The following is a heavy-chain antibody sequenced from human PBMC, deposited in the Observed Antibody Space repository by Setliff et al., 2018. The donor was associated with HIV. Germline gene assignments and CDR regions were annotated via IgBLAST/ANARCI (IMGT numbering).Heavy chain of an antibody. V-gene: IGHV1-18*01. CDR1: GYSFARYG. J-gene: IGHJ3*02. CDR2: ISGFNGNT. D-gene: IGHD6-19*01. CDR3: ARVPYRSAWFSGGHDAFDI. Sequence: ASVKVSCKASGYSFARYGLSWVRQAPGQGLEWMVWISGFNGNTKYAQSFQDRVAMTTETATSTAYMEMRSLRSDDTAVYFCARVPYRSAWFSGGHDAFDIWGQGTMVTVSS.